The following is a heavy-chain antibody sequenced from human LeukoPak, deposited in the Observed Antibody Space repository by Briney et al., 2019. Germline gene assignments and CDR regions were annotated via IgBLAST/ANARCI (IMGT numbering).Heavy chain of an antibody. J-gene: IGHJ4*02. CDR2: IYYSGST. D-gene: IGHD5-24*01. V-gene: IGHV4-59*12. CDR1: GGSISSYY. CDR3: ARWLQFSYFDY. Sequence: SETLSLTCTVSGGSISSYYWSWIRQPPGKGLEWIGYIYYSGSTNYNPSLKSRVTTSVDTSKNQFSLKLSSVTAADTAVYYCARWLQFSYFDYWGQGTLVTVSS.